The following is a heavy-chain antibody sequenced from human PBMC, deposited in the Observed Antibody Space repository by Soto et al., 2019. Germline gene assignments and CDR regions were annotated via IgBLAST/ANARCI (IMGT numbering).Heavy chain of an antibody. V-gene: IGHV3-30-3*01. Sequence: QVQMVESGGGVVQPGRSLRLSCAVSGFTFSSYAMHWVRQAPGKGLEWVAVISYGGSNTYFADSVKGRFTISSDKSKNKLDLPMNSLRTEDTAVYYCAREREVTMRSFDYWGQGTLVTVSS. CDR3: AREREVTMRSFDY. CDR1: GFTFSSYA. D-gene: IGHD3-22*01. J-gene: IGHJ4*02. CDR2: ISYGGSNT.